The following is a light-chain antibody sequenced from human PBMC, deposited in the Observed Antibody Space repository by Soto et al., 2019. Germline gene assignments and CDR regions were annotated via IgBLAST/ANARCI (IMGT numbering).Light chain of an antibody. V-gene: IGKV4-1*01. CDR3: QQHYINPIT. J-gene: IGKJ5*01. Sequence: DIVMTQSPDSLAVSLGARATIHCNSSQSVLYSAKNKNFLTWYQQKQGQTPKLLIYWASTRESGVPDRFTGSGSGTDFTLSINRLQAEDVKVYYCQQHYINPITFGQGTRLEIK. CDR2: WAS. CDR1: QSVLYSAKNKNF.